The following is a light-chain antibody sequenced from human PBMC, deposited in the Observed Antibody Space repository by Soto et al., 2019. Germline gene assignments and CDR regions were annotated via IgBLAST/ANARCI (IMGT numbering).Light chain of an antibody. CDR1: QSVSSN. V-gene: IGKV3-15*01. J-gene: IGKJ1*01. CDR3: QQYNNWPPWT. CDR2: VAS. Sequence: EIVMTQSPATLSVSPGERATLSCRASQSVSSNLAWYQQKPGQAPRLLIYVASTRATGIPARFSGIGSGTEVTLTISRLQSEDFAVYYCQQYNNWPPWTFGRGTKVEIK.